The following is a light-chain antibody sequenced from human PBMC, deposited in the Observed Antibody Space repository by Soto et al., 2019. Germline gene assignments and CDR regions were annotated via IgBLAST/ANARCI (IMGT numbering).Light chain of an antibody. J-gene: IGKJ4*01. Sequence: DIQMTQSPSSLSASVGDRVTITCRASQSISSHLNWYQQKPGKAPKLLIYAASSLQSGVPSRFSGSGSGTDSTLTISSLQPEDFAAYYCQQSYSTPLTFGGGTKVEIK. CDR2: AAS. V-gene: IGKV1-39*01. CDR3: QQSYSTPLT. CDR1: QSISSH.